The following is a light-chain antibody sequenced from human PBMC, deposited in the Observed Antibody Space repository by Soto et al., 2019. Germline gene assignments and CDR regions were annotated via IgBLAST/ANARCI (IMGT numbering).Light chain of an antibody. CDR2: RVS. CDR3: MEGTYWPKT. CDR1: QSFVHSDGNTY. V-gene: IGKV2-30*02. Sequence: DVVLTQSPLSLPVTLGQPASISCRSSQSFVHSDGNTYLHWFQQRPGQSPRRLICRVSTRDSGVPDRFSGGGSGTDFTLKISRVEAEDVGVYYCMEGTYWPKTFGQGTKLEIK. J-gene: IGKJ2*01.